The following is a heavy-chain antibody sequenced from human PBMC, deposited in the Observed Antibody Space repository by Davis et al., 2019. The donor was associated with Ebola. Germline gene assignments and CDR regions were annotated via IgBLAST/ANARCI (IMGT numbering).Heavy chain of an antibody. V-gene: IGHV1-46*01. CDR1: GYTFTHHY. Sequence: ASVKVSCKASGYTFTHHYLHWVRQAPGQGLEWMGIINPSTGTTNYAQNFQGRVTMTRDTSTSTVYMELSSLKSEDTAVYYCAREWLVVRLFDIWGQGTMVTVSS. CDR2: INPSTGTT. J-gene: IGHJ3*02. CDR3: AREWLVVRLFDI. D-gene: IGHD6-19*01.